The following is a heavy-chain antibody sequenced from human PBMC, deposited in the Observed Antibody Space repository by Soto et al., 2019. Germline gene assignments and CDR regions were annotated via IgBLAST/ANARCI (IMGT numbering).Heavy chain of an antibody. J-gene: IGHJ4*02. Sequence: ASVKVSCTASGYTFTSYARHWVRHAPGQSLEWMGWINTGNGNTKYSQKFQGRVTITRDTSASTAYMELSSLRSEDTAVYYCARDHPMPTYCGGDCLMDYWGQGTLVTVSS. D-gene: IGHD2-21*02. V-gene: IGHV1-3*04. CDR3: ARDHPMPTYCGGDCLMDY. CDR2: INTGNGNT. CDR1: GYTFTSYA.